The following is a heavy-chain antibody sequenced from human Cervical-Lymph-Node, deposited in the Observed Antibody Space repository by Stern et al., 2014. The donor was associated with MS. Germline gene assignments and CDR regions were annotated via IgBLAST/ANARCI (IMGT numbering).Heavy chain of an antibody. CDR3: ARKSLRGMDV. D-gene: IGHD4-17*01. J-gene: IGHJ6*02. CDR2: IIPILGTP. Sequence: QMQLVQSGAEVKKPGSSVKVSCKASGGTFSSYGISWVRQAPGQGLEWMGGIIPILGTPNYAQKFQGRVTITADESTSTAYMELSSLRSEDTDVYYCARKSLRGMDVWGQGTTVTVSS. V-gene: IGHV1-69*01. CDR1: GGTFSSYG.